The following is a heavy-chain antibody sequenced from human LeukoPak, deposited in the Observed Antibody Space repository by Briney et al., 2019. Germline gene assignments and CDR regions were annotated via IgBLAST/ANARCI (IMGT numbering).Heavy chain of an antibody. CDR3: ARSEVDRRKHGILDY. CDR2: IYYSGST. V-gene: IGHV4-59*01. D-gene: IGHD3-22*01. CDR1: GGSISSYY. J-gene: IGHJ4*02. Sequence: KTSETLSLTCTVSGGSISSYYWSWIRQPPGKGLEWIGYIYYSGSTNYNPSLKSRVTISVDTSKNQFSLKLSSVTAADTAVYYCARSEVDRRKHGILDYWGQGTLVTVSS.